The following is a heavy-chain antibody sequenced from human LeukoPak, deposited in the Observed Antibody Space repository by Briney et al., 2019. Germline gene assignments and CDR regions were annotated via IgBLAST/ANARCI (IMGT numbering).Heavy chain of an antibody. CDR1: GYTFTSYG. CDR3: ARGVGYDFWSGNNWFDP. Sequence: ASVKVSCKASGYTFTSYGISWVRQAPGQGLEWMGWISAYNGNTNYAQKLQGRVTMTTVTSTSTAYMELRSLRSDDTAVYYCARGVGYDFWSGNNWFDPWGQGTLVTVSS. J-gene: IGHJ5*02. D-gene: IGHD3-3*01. CDR2: ISAYNGNT. V-gene: IGHV1-18*01.